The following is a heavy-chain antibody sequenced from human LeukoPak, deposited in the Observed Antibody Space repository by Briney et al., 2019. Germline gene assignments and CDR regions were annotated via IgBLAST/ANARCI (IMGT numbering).Heavy chain of an antibody. D-gene: IGHD1-1*01. Sequence: GGSLRLSCAASGFTFSSYSMNWVRQAPGKGLEWVSYISSSSSTICYADSVKGRFTISRDNAKNSLYLQMNSLRAEDTAVYYCARAPPPGNLFDYWGQGTLVTVSS. CDR2: ISSSSSTI. J-gene: IGHJ4*02. CDR1: GFTFSSYS. V-gene: IGHV3-48*01. CDR3: ARAPPPGNLFDY.